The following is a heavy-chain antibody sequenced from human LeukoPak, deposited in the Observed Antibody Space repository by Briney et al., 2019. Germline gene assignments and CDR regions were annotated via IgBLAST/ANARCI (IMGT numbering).Heavy chain of an antibody. Sequence: GGSLRLSCAASGFTFSSYGMHWVRQAPGKGLEWVGRVKSKTDGGTTDYAAPVKGRFTISRDDSENTLFLQLNSLKTEDTALYYCTTVGTTSPIAEEYFDYWGQGTLVTVSS. D-gene: IGHD1-26*01. V-gene: IGHV3-15*01. CDR2: VKSKTDGGTT. J-gene: IGHJ4*02. CDR1: GFTFSSYG. CDR3: TTVGTTSPIAEEYFDY.